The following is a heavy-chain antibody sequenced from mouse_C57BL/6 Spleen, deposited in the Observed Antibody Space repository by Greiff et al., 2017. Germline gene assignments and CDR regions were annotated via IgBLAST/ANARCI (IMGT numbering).Heavy chain of an antibody. CDR2: IDPNSGGT. J-gene: IGHJ1*03. V-gene: IGHV1-62-3*01. CDR3: ARGPFYGSSWYFDV. Sequence: QVQLQQSGAELVKPGASVKLSCKASGYTFTSYWMHWVKQRPGRGLEWIGRIDPNSGGTKYNEKFKGKATLTADKSSSTAYMQLNSLTSEDSAVYFCARGPFYGSSWYFDVWGTGTTVTVSS. D-gene: IGHD1-1*01. CDR1: GYTFTSYW.